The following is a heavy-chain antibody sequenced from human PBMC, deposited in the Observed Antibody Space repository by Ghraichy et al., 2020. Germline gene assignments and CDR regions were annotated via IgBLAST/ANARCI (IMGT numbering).Heavy chain of an antibody. J-gene: IGHJ4*02. CDR2: ISAHNGDR. CDR1: GYTFTSYG. V-gene: IGHV1-18*01. CDR3: AREALGVRFWGSEH. Sequence: ASVKVSCKASGYTFTSYGISWVRQAPGQGLEWMGWISAHNGDRKYVQKFQDRVTMTIDTSTNTAYMELRSLQSDDTAVYYCAREALGVRFWGSEHWGQGTLVTVSS. D-gene: IGHD3-3*01.